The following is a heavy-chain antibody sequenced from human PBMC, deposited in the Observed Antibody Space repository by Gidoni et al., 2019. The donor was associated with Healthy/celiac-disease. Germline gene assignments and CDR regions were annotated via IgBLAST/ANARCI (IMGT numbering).Heavy chain of an antibody. Sequence: EVQLLESGGGLVQPGGSLRLSRAASGFTFRSYAMSWVRQAPGKGLEWVSAISGSGGSTYYADSVKGRFTFSRDNSKNTLYLQMNSLRAEDTAVYYCAKGGPGRSGYYYLYWGQGTLVTVSS. CDR3: AKGGPGRSGYYYLY. CDR1: GFTFRSYA. V-gene: IGHV3-23*01. J-gene: IGHJ4*02. D-gene: IGHD3-22*01. CDR2: ISGSGGST.